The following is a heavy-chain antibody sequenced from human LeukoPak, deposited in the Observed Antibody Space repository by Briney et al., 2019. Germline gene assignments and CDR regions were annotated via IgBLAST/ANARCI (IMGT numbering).Heavy chain of an antibody. D-gene: IGHD3-22*01. Sequence: GGSLRLSCAASGFSFSDYYMTWIRQAPGKGLEWISYISRSGSDTTIFYADSVKGRFTISRDNAKNSLYLQMNSLRAEDTAVYYCARDHHRRLYDSQARDTFDFWGQGTMVTVSS. V-gene: IGHV3-11*04. CDR1: GFSFSDYY. CDR3: ARDHHRRLYDSQARDTFDF. CDR2: ISRSGSDTTI. J-gene: IGHJ3*01.